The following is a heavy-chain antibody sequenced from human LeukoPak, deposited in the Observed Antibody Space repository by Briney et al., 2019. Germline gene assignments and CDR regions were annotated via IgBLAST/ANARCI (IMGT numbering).Heavy chain of an antibody. CDR2: FDPSDSYT. D-gene: IGHD6-13*01. J-gene: IGHJ4*02. CDR3: ASLPRSSWYFFDS. Sequence: GESLKISCKGSGYSFPSYWISWVRQMPGKGLEWKGRFDPSDSYTNYSPSFQGHVTISADKSISTAYLQWSSLKASDTAMYYCASLPRSSWYFFDSWGQGTLVTVSS. CDR1: GYSFPSYW. V-gene: IGHV5-10-1*01.